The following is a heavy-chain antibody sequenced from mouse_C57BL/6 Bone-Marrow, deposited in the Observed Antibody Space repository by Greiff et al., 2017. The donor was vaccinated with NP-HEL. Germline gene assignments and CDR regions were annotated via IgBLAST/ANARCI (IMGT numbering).Heavy chain of an antibody. J-gene: IGHJ1*03. V-gene: IGHV1-53*01. CDR2: INPSNGGT. Sequence: QVQLKQPGTELVKPGASVKLSCKASGYTFTSYWMHWVKQRPGQGLEWIGNINPSNGGTNYNEKFKSKATLTVDKSSSTAYMQLSSLTSEDSAVYYCAREGGSSWSDWYFDVWGTGTTVTVSS. CDR1: GYTFTSYW. CDR3: AREGGSSWSDWYFDV. D-gene: IGHD1-1*01.